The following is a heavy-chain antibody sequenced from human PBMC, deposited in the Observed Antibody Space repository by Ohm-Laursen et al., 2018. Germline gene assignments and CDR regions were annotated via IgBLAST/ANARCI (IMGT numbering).Heavy chain of an antibody. V-gene: IGHV3-11*01. CDR3: ARSAALYGDPMGYFDY. Sequence: SLRLSCAASGFTFSDYYMSWIRQAPGKGLEWVSYISSSGSTIYYADSVKGRFTISRDNAKNSLYLQMDSLRAEDTAVYYCARSAALYGDPMGYFDYRGQRTLVTVSS. D-gene: IGHD4-17*01. J-gene: IGHJ4*02. CDR2: ISSSGSTI. CDR1: GFTFSDYY.